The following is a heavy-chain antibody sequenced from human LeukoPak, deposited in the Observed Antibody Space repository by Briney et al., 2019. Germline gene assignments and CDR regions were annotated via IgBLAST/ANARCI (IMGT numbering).Heavy chain of an antibody. CDR1: GGSISSGGYY. CDR3: ARGLMKGWFDP. V-gene: IGHV4-31*03. Sequence: PSETLSLTCIVSGGSISSGGYYWSWIRQHPGKGLEWIGYIYYSGSTYYNPSLKSRVTMSVDTSKNQFSLKLSSVTAADTAVYYCARGLMKGWFDPWGQGTLVTVSS. D-gene: IGHD3-16*01. CDR2: IYYSGST. J-gene: IGHJ5*02.